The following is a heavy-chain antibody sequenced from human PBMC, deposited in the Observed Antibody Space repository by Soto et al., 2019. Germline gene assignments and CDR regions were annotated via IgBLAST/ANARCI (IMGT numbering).Heavy chain of an antibody. CDR1: GYTFTSYA. J-gene: IGHJ4*02. Sequence: QVQLVQSGAEVRKPGASVKVSCKASGYTFTSYAISWVRQAPGQGLGWMGWISAYNGNTNYAQKLQGGVTMTTDTSTSTAYRELRSLRADDTAVYCCARDLAAGTCDYWGQGTLVTVSS. CDR2: ISAYNGNT. CDR3: ARDLAAGTCDY. D-gene: IGHD6-13*01. V-gene: IGHV1-18*01.